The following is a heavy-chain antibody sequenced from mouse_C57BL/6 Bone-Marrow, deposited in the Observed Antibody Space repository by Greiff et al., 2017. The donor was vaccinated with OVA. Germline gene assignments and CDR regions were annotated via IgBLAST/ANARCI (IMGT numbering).Heavy chain of an antibody. CDR1: GFTFSDYY. Sequence: EVHLVESEGGLVQPGSSMKLSCTASGFTFSDYYMAWVRQVPEKGLEWVANINYDGSSTYYLDSLKSRFLISSDNAKTILYLYMRSLKSEDTATYYGANAYSNYQYYFDDWGQGTTLTVSS. CDR3: ANAYSNYQYYFDD. CDR2: INYDGSST. V-gene: IGHV5-16*01. J-gene: IGHJ2*01. D-gene: IGHD2-5*01.